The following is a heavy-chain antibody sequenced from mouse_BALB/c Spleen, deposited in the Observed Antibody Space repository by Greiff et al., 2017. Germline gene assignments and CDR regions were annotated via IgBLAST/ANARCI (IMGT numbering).Heavy chain of an antibody. CDR1: GFNIKDYY. CDR2: IDPENGNT. CDR3: ASITTVKDWYFDV. J-gene: IGHJ1*01. V-gene: IGHV14-1*02. Sequence: VHVKQSGAELVRPGALVKLSCKASGFNIKDYYMHWVKQRPEQGLEWIGWIDPENGNTIYDPKFQGKASITADTSSNTAYLQLSSLTSEDTAVYYCASITTVKDWYFDVWGAGTTVTVSS. D-gene: IGHD1-1*01.